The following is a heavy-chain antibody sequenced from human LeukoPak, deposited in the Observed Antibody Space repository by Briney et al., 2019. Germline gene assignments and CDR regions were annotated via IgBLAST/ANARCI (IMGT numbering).Heavy chain of an antibody. D-gene: IGHD5-18*01. CDR3: ARDQGYSYGHSFDY. J-gene: IGHJ4*02. V-gene: IGHV3-30-3*01. CDR1: GFTYSSHN. Sequence: PGGSLRLSCAASGFTYSSHNMHWVRQAPGKGLEWVALISDDGSNKYYADSVKGRFTISRDNSKNTLYLQVKSLRADDTAVYYCARDQGYSYGHSFDYWGQGTLVTVSS. CDR2: ISDDGSNK.